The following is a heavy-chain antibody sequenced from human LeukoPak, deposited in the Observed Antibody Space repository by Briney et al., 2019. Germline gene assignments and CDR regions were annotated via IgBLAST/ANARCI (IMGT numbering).Heavy chain of an antibody. CDR1: GYTFTSYA. V-gene: IGHV1-3*01. CDR2: INAGNGNT. D-gene: IGHD3-22*01. J-gene: IGHJ4*02. Sequence: ASVKVSCKASGYTFTSYAMHWVRQAPGQRLEWMGWINAGNGNTKYSQKFQGRVTITRDTTASTAYMELSSLRSEDTAVYYCAGNYYDSSGYYFHFDYWGQGTLVTVSS. CDR3: AGNYYDSSGYYFHFDY.